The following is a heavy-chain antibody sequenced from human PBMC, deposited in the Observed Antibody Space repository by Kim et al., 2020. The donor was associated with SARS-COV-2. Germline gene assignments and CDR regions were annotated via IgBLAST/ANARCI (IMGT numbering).Heavy chain of an antibody. J-gene: IGHJ4*02. CDR2: ISGSGGST. CDR3: AKGHYYYGSGRYSSDY. V-gene: IGHV3-23*01. D-gene: IGHD3-10*01. CDR1: GFTFSSYA. Sequence: GGSLRLSCAASGFTFSSYAMSWVRQAPGKGLEWVSAISGSGGSTYYADSVKGRFTISRDNSKNTLYLQMNSLRAEDTAVYYCAKGHYYYGSGRYSSDYWGQGTLVTVSS.